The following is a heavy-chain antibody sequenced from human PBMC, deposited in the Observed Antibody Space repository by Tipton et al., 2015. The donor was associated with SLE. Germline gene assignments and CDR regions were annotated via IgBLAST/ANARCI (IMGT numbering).Heavy chain of an antibody. CDR2: INWNSGSI. V-gene: IGHV3-9*01. CDR1: GFNFHDYG. CDR3: AKAPSGDPYYYHYMDV. J-gene: IGHJ6*03. D-gene: IGHD7-27*01. Sequence: RSLRLSCEASGFNFHDYGMHWVRQAPGKGLEWVSLINWNSGSIAYADSVKGRFTISRDNAKNSLYLQMNSLRGEDTALYYCAKAPSGDPYYYHYMDVWGTGTTATVSS.